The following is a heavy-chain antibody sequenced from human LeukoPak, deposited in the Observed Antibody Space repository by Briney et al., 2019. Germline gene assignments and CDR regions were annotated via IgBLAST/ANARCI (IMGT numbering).Heavy chain of an antibody. CDR1: GFAFNNYA. D-gene: IGHD1-26*01. J-gene: IGHJ4*02. CDR2: INDNGGQR. CDR3: AKTQWKVGATDYFDY. V-gene: IGHV3-23*01. Sequence: GGSLRLSCAASGFAFNNYAMTWVGQAPGKGLEWVSIINDNGGQRHYADSVKGRFTISRDNSKNMMFLQMDSLRAEDTAVYYCAKTQWKVGATDYFDYWGQGILVTVSS.